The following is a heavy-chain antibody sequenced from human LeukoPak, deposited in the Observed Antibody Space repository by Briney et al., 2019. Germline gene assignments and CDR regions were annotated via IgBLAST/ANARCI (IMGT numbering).Heavy chain of an antibody. CDR1: GFTFSSYW. Sequence: QSGGSLRLSCAASGFTFSSYWMHWVRQAPGKGLVWVSRINSDGRSTSYADSVKGRFTISRDNAKNTLYLQMNSLRAEDTAVYYCARDRTHFSGSYWGVDYWGQGTLVTVSS. CDR2: INSDGRST. D-gene: IGHD1-26*01. CDR3: ARDRTHFSGSYWGVDY. J-gene: IGHJ4*02. V-gene: IGHV3-74*01.